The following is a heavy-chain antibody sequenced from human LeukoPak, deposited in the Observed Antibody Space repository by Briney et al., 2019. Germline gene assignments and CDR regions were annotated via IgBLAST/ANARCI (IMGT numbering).Heavy chain of an antibody. CDR1: GYTFTSYG. Sequence: GASVKVSCKASGYTFTSYGISWVRQAPGQGLEWMGWISAYNGNPNYAQKLQGRVTMTTDTSTSTAYMELRSLRSDDTAVYYCARLNTAMVLYYFDYWGQGTLVTVSS. V-gene: IGHV1-18*01. CDR2: ISAYNGNP. D-gene: IGHD5-18*01. J-gene: IGHJ4*02. CDR3: ARLNTAMVLYYFDY.